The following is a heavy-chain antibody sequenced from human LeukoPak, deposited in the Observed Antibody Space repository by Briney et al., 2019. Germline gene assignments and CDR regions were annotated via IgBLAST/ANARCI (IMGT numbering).Heavy chain of an antibody. CDR2: IIPIFGTA. D-gene: IGHD6-6*01. CDR3: ARGRGAARRREDAFDI. Sequence: ASVKVSCKASGGTFSSYAISWVRQAPGQGLEWMGVIIPIFGTANYAQKFQGRVTITTDESTSTAYMELSSLRSEDTAVYYCARGRGAARRREDAFDIWGQGTMVTVSS. CDR1: GGTFSSYA. V-gene: IGHV1-69*05. J-gene: IGHJ3*02.